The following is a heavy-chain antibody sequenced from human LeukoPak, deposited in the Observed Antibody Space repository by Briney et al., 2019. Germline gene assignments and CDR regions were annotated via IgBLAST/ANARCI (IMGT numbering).Heavy chain of an antibody. D-gene: IGHD2-15*01. CDR2: INPNSGGT. V-gene: IGHV1-2*06. CDR1: GYTFTGYY. Sequence: ASVKVSCKASGYTFTGYYMHWVRQAPGQGLEWMGRINPNSGGTNYAQKFQGRVTMTRDTSISTAYMELSRLRSEDTAVYYCARRGTGHYYYYMDVWGKGTTVTVSS. J-gene: IGHJ6*03. CDR3: ARRGTGHYYYYMDV.